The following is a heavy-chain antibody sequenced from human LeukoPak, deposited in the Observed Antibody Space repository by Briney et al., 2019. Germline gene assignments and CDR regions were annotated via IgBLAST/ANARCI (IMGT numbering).Heavy chain of an antibody. D-gene: IGHD2/OR15-2a*01. J-gene: IGHJ4*02. CDR3: ARVGAPNNYFDY. V-gene: IGHV1-69*04. Sequence: ASVKVSCKASGGTFSSYAISWVRQAPGQGLEWMGRIIPIFGIANYAQKFQGRVTITADKSTSTAYMELSSLRSEDMAVYYCARVGAPNNYFDYWGQGTLVTVSS. CDR1: GGTFSSYA. CDR2: IIPIFGIA.